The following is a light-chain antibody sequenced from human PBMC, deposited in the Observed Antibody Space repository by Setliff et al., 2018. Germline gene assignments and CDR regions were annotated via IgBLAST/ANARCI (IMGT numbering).Light chain of an antibody. J-gene: IGLJ1*01. CDR3: SSYAASYNPYV. CDR1: SRDIGAYKF. CDR2: EVT. Sequence: QSALAQPPSASGSPGQSLTISCTVTSRDIGAYKFVSWYQQHPGKAPRLIIYEVTKRPSGVPDRFSGSKSGNTASLTVSGLQAEDEADYYCSSYAASYNPYVFGSGTKVTVL. V-gene: IGLV2-8*01.